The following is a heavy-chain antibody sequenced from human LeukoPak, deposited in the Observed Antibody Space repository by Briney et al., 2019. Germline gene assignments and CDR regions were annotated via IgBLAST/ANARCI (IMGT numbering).Heavy chain of an antibody. CDR1: GGSFSGYC. CDR2: INHSGST. V-gene: IGHV4-34*01. J-gene: IGHJ4*02. Sequence: SETLSLTCVVYGGSFSGYCWSWIRQPPGKGLEWIGEINHSGSTNYNPSLRSRVTISVDTSKNQLSLKLSSVTAADTAVYYCARGHTRITMLRGSRSAYYFDYWGQGTPVTVSS. D-gene: IGHD3-10*01. CDR3: ARGHTRITMLRGSRSAYYFDY.